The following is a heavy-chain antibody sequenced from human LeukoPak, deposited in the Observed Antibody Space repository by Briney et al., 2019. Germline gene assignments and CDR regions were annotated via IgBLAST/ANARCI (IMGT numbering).Heavy chain of an antibody. V-gene: IGHV4-59*01. D-gene: IGHD3-22*01. CDR1: GGSISSYY. Sequence: PSETLSLTCTVSGGSISSYYWSWIRQPPGKGREWVGYIYYRGSTNYNPSLKSRVTISVDTSKNQFSLKLSSVTAADTAVYYCARDSSGYYWDAFDIWGQGTMVTVSS. J-gene: IGHJ3*02. CDR2: IYYRGST. CDR3: ARDSSGYYWDAFDI.